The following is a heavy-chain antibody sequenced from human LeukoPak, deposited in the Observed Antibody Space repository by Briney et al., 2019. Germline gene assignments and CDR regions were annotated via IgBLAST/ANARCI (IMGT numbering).Heavy chain of an antibody. CDR3: ARRFDTSGWVDY. CDR2: IYSSGAT. V-gene: IGHV4-59*08. D-gene: IGHD6-19*01. J-gene: IGHJ4*02. Sequence: SETLSLTCTVSGGSISSYYWSWIRQPPGKGLEWIGYIYSSGATNSNPSLKSRVTISVDSSKNQFSLKLTSVTAADTAVYYCARRFDTSGWVDYWGQGTLVTVSS. CDR1: GGSISSYY.